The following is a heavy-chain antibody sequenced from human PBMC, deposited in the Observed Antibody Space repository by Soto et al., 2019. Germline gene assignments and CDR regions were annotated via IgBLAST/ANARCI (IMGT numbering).Heavy chain of an antibody. CDR2: IYSGGST. CDR1: GFTVSSNY. V-gene: IGHV3-66*01. J-gene: IGHJ3*02. Sequence: PGGSLRLSCAASGFTVSSNYMSWVRQAPGKGLEWVSVIYSGGSTYYPDSVKGRFTISRDNSKNTLYLQMNSLRAEDTAVYYCARGESTATGAFDIWGQGTMVTVSS. CDR3: ARGESTATGAFDI.